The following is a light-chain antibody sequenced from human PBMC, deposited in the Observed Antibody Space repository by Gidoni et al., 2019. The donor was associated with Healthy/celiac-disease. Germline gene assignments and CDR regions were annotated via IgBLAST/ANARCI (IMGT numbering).Light chain of an antibody. J-gene: IGLJ2*01. CDR1: SRDVGSYNL. CDR2: EGS. V-gene: IGLV2-23*03. Sequence: QSALTQPASVSGSPGQSLTISCTGTSRDVGSYNLVSWYQQHPGKAPKLMIYEGSKRPSGVSNRFSGSKSGNTASLTISGLQAEDEADYYCCSYAGSSTFDVVFGGGTKLTVL. CDR3: CSYAGSSTFDVV.